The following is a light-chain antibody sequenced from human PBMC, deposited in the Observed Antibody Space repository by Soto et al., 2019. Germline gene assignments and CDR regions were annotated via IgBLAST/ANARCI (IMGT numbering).Light chain of an antibody. J-gene: IGKJ1*01. Sequence: DIQMSQSPSTLSASVGDRVTITCRASQSINSWLAWYQQTPGKAPKVLISDASSLESGVPSRFSGSGSGTEFTLTISSLHPDDFATFYCQQYSSYSPTFGQGTKVDI. CDR2: DAS. V-gene: IGKV1-5*01. CDR3: QQYSSYSPT. CDR1: QSINSW.